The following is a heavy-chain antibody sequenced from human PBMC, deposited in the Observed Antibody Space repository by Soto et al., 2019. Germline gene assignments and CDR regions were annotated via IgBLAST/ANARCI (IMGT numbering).Heavy chain of an antibody. Sequence: SETLSLTCAVYGGSFSGYYWSWIRQPPGKGLEWIGEINHSGSTNYNPSLKGRVTISVDTSKNQFSLKLSSVTAADTAVYYCARSKPVLLWFGESPYFDYWGQGTLVTVSS. D-gene: IGHD3-10*01. J-gene: IGHJ4*02. CDR1: GGSFSGYY. CDR3: ARSKPVLLWFGESPYFDY. CDR2: INHSGST. V-gene: IGHV4-34*01.